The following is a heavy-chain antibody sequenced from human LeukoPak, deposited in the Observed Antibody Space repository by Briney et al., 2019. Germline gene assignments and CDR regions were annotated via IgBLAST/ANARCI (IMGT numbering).Heavy chain of an antibody. D-gene: IGHD3-9*01. CDR1: GGSISSYY. J-gene: IGHJ6*02. Sequence: SETLSLTCTVSGGSISSYYWSWIRQPPGKGLEWIGYIYYSGSTNYNPSLKSRVTISVDTSKNQFSLKLSSVTAADTAVYYCAKDRTPRSYYDILTGYYYYYGMDVWGQGTTVTVSS. CDR3: AKDRTPRSYYDILTGYYYYYGMDV. CDR2: IYYSGST. V-gene: IGHV4-59*01.